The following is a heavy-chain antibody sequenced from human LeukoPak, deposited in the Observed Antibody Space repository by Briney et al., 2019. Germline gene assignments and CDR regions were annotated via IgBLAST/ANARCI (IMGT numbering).Heavy chain of an antibody. Sequence: GGSLRLSCAASEFTFSSFWMIWVRQAPGKGLEWVASIRPDGSERYFVESVKGRFTLSRDNAKDSLDLQMNSLRAEDTAVYYCARRSGGDAFDMWGQGTMVTVSS. D-gene: IGHD2-15*01. CDR2: IRPDGSER. V-gene: IGHV3-7*03. CDR1: EFTFSSFW. CDR3: ARRSGGDAFDM. J-gene: IGHJ3*02.